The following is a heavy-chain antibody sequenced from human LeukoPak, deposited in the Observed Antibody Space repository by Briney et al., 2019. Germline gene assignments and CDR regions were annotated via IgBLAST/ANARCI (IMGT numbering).Heavy chain of an antibody. J-gene: IGHJ4*02. V-gene: IGHV1-8*01. CDR1: GYTFTSYD. Sequence: GASVKVSCKASGYTFTSYDINWVRQATGQGLEWMGWMNPNSGNTGYAQKFQGRVTMTRNTSISTAYMELSSLRSEDTAVYYCARDFEAARPWGLGYWGQGTLVTVSS. D-gene: IGHD6-6*01. CDR3: ARDFEAARPWGLGY. CDR2: MNPNSGNT.